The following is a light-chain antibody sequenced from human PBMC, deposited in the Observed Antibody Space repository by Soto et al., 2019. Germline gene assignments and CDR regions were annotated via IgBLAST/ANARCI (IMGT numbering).Light chain of an antibody. J-gene: IGKJ4*01. CDR3: QQYYGTPLT. CDR2: WAS. V-gene: IGKV4-1*01. Sequence: DIVMTQSPDSLAVSLGERATINCKSSQSVLYSSNNKNYLAWYQQKPGQPPKLLIYWASTREAGVPDRFSGSGSWTDFTLTISSLQAEDVAVYSCQQYYGTPLTFGGGTKVEIK. CDR1: QSVLYSSNNKNY.